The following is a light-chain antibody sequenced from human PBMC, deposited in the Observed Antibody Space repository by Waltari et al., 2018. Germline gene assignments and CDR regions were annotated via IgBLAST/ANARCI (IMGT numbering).Light chain of an antibody. CDR3: QHHVRLPAT. J-gene: IGKJ1*01. CDR1: QIVNTY. CDR2: GAY. V-gene: IGKV3-20*01. Sequence: SCRASQIVNTYLAWYQQKPGQAPRLLIYGAYTRAAGIPDRFSGSGFGTDFSLTISRLEAEDFAVYYCQHHVRLPATFGQGTKVEIK.